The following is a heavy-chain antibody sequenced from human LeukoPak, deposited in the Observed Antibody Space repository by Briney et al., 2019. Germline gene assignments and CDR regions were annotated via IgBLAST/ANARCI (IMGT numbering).Heavy chain of an antibody. D-gene: IGHD3-22*01. CDR1: GFTFSSYA. V-gene: IGHV3-23*01. J-gene: IGHJ3*02. CDR2: IICSGGST. CDR3: ARLTYYYDSSGYYIDAFDI. Sequence: GSLSLSFAASGFTFSSYAMSWVRQAPGKGLEWVSAIICSGGSTYYADSVKGRFTISRDNSKNTLYLQMNSLRAEDTAVYYCARLTYYYDSSGYYIDAFDIWGQGTMVTVSS.